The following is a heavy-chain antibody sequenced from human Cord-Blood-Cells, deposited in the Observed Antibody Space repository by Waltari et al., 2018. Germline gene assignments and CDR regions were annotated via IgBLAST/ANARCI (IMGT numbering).Heavy chain of an antibody. CDR1: GGSFSGYY. J-gene: IGHJ3*02. D-gene: IGHD2-15*01. CDR3: ARPPPVAATFNDAFDI. V-gene: IGHV4-34*01. CDR2: INHSGST. Sequence: QVHLQQWGAGLLKPSETLSLTCAVYGGSFSGYYWSWIRQPPGKGLEWIGEINHSGSTNYNPSLKSRVTISVDTSKNQFSLKLSSVTAADTAVYYCARPPPVAATFNDAFDIWGQGTMVTVSS.